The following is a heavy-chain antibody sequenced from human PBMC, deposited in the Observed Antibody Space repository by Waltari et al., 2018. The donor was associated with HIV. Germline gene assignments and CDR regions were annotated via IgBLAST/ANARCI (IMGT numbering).Heavy chain of an antibody. V-gene: IGHV1-18*01. CDR3: ARDRLVFTSFGVALDR. D-gene: IGHD3-3*01. CDR1: GYTFTSYG. J-gene: IGHJ5*02. Sequence: QVQLVQSGAEVKKPGASVKVSCKASGYTFTSYGINWVRQAPGQGLEGIGWISAYNGNTNYAQKLQGRVTMTTDTSTSTAYMELRGLRSDDTAVYYCARDRLVFTSFGVALDRWGQGTLVTVSS. CDR2: ISAYNGNT.